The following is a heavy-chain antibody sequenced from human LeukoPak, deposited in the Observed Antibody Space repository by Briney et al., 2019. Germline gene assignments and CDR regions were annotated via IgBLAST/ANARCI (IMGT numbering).Heavy chain of an antibody. Sequence: GGSLRLSCAASGFTFSSYAMSWVRQAPGKGLEWVSAISGSGGSTYYADSVKGRFTISRDNSKNTLYLQMNSLRAEDTAVYYCAKDTPGGTTVVTMTGGFDYWGQGTLVTVSS. V-gene: IGHV3-23*01. J-gene: IGHJ4*02. CDR1: GFTFSSYA. CDR2: ISGSGGST. D-gene: IGHD4-23*01. CDR3: AKDTPGGTTVVTMTGGFDY.